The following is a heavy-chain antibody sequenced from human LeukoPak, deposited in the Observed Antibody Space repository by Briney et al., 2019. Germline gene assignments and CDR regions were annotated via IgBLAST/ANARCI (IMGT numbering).Heavy chain of an antibody. Sequence: PGGSLRLSCAASGFTFSSYGMHWVRQAPGKGLEWVAVISYDGSNKYYADSVKGRFTISRDNSKNTLYLQMNSLRAEDTAVYYCARDGSDTAMVRSGDYWGQGTLVTVSS. CDR3: ARDGSDTAMVRSGDY. CDR1: GFTFSSYG. CDR2: ISYDGSNK. V-gene: IGHV3-30*03. D-gene: IGHD5-18*01. J-gene: IGHJ4*02.